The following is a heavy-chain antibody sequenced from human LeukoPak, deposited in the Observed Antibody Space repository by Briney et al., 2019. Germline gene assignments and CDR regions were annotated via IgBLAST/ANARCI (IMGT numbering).Heavy chain of an antibody. Sequence: ASVKVSCKVSGYTLTELSMHWVRQAPGKGREWMGGFDPEDGETIYAQKFQGRVTMTEDTSTDTAYMELSSLRSEDTAVYYCARIGYCSSTSCYEWFDPWGQGTLVTVSS. J-gene: IGHJ5*02. CDR2: FDPEDGET. CDR1: GYTLTELS. CDR3: ARIGYCSSTSCYEWFDP. V-gene: IGHV1-24*01. D-gene: IGHD2-2*01.